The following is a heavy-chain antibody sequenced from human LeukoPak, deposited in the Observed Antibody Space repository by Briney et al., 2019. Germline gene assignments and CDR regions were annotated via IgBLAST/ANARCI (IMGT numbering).Heavy chain of an antibody. J-gene: IGHJ3*02. CDR3: ARDPTYNWNYSDAFDI. D-gene: IGHD1-7*01. CDR1: GGTFRSYA. CDR2: IIPIFGTA. V-gene: IGHV1-69*13. Sequence: ASVKVSCKASGGTFRSYAISWVRQAPGQGLEWMGGIIPIFGTANYAQKFQGRVTITADESTSTAYMELSSLRSEDTAVYYCARDPTYNWNYSDAFDIWGQGTMVTVSS.